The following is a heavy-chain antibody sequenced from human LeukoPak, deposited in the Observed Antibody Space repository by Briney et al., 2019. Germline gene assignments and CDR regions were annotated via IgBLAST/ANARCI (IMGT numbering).Heavy chain of an antibody. CDR2: INSNSGVP. CDR3: AKDRGPEWSGSFDC. J-gene: IGHJ4*02. D-gene: IGHD3-10*02. V-gene: IGHV1-2*02. Sequence: ASVKVSCKASGYTFTGYYIHWVRLAPGHGRQWVGWINSNSGVPNYAQKFQGRVTMTRDTSISTASMDLSGLIPEDTAVYYCAKDRGPEWSGSFDCWGQGTLVTVSS. CDR1: GYTFTGYY.